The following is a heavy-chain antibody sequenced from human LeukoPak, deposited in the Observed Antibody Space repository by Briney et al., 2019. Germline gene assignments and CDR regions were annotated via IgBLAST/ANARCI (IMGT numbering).Heavy chain of an antibody. V-gene: IGHV4-30-2*01. D-gene: IGHD3-9*01. J-gene: IGHJ4*02. CDR3: ARDTGSYYFDY. CDR2: IYHSGST. CDR1: GGSISSGGYS. Sequence: SETLSLTCAVSGGSISSGGYSWSWIRQPPGKGLEWIGYIYHSGSTYYNPSLKSRVTISVDRSKNQFSLKLSSVTAADTAVYYCARDTGSYYFDYWGQGTLVTVSS.